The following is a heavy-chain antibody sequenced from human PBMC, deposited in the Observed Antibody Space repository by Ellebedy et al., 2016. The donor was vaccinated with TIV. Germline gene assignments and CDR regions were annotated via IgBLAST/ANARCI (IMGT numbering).Heavy chain of an antibody. CDR1: GDTFSSYA. CDR3: ARGPCGGDCYTYFDY. CDR2: IITIVGTT. J-gene: IGHJ4*02. Sequence: AASVKVSCKASGDTFSSYAINWVRQPPGQGLEWMGGIITIVGTTNYAQKFQDRVTITADESTSSAYMELSSLRSEDTAVYYCARGPCGGDCYTYFDYWGQGALVTVSS. V-gene: IGHV1-69*13. D-gene: IGHD2-21*02.